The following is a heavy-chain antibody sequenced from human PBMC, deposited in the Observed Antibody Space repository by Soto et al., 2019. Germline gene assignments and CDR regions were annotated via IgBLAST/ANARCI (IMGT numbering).Heavy chain of an antibody. CDR1: GVSISSDNW. CDR2: IHHSGST. Sequence: QVQLQESGPGLVRPSGTVSLTCAVSGVSISSDNWWSWVRQPPGKALEWIGEIHHSGSTNYNPSLKSRVTMSVVPSKDLFSLTLNSVTAADTAFYYCARDQGSHPGDWGQGNLVSVSS. CDR3: ARDQGSHPGD. V-gene: IGHV4-4*02. D-gene: IGHD6-13*01. J-gene: IGHJ4*02.